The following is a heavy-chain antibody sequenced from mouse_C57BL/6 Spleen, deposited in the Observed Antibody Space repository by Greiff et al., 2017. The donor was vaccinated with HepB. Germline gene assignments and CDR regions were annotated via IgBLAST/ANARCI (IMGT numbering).Heavy chain of an antibody. CDR1: GYTFTSYW. CDR3: ARSGHSNYDAMDY. V-gene: IGHV1-69*01. CDR2: IDPSDSYT. J-gene: IGHJ4*01. Sequence: QVQLQQPGAELVMPGASVKLSCKASGYTFTSYWMHWVKQRPGQGLEWIGEIDPSDSYTNYNQKFKGKSTLTVDKSSSTAYMQLSSLTSEDSAVYYCARSGHSNYDAMDYWGQGTSVTVSS. D-gene: IGHD2-5*01.